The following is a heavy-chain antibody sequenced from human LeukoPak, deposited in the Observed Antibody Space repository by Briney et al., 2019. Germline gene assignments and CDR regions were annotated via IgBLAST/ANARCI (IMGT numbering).Heavy chain of an antibody. CDR2: IAGSADDT. CDR3: AKDLLQGDGYWDIDS. Sequence: HAGGSLRLSCAASGFSFRIYAMNWLRQAPGKGLEWISGIAGSADDTRYADSVKGRFTISRDNSKNTLYLQMNSLRAEDTAIYYCAKDLLQGDGYWDIDSWGQGTLVTVSS. J-gene: IGHJ4*02. V-gene: IGHV3-23*01. D-gene: IGHD5-24*01. CDR1: GFSFRIYA.